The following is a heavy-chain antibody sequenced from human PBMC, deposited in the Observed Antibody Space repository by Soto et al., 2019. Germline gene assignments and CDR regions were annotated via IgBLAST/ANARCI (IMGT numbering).Heavy chain of an antibody. J-gene: IGHJ6*02. Sequence: EVQLVESGGGLIQRGGSLRLSCAASGFNFGHYSMNWVRQAPGKGPKWVSYISSDNRTINYADSVKGLFIITRDKAKKSLYLQMHSLRDEDAAVYYCAREGWPLLQSGMDVWGQGTTVTVSS. CDR3: AREGWPLLQSGMDV. CDR1: GFNFGHYS. V-gene: IGHV3-48*02. D-gene: IGHD2-15*01. CDR2: ISSDNRTI.